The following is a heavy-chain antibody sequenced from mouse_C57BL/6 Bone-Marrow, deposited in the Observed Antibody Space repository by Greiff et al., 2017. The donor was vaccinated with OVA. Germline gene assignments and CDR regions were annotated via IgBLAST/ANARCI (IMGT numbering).Heavy chain of an antibody. CDR2: INPNNGGT. V-gene: IGHV1-26*01. J-gene: IGHJ2*01. CDR3: ARGYDYGSSYEDY. CDR1: GYTFTDYY. Sequence: EVQLQQSGPELVKPGASVKISCKASGYTFTDYYMHWVKQSHGKSLEWIGAINPNNGGTSYNQKFKGKATLTVDKSSSTAYLELRSLKSEDSAVYDCARGYDYGSSYEDYWGQGTTVTVSS. D-gene: IGHD1-1*01.